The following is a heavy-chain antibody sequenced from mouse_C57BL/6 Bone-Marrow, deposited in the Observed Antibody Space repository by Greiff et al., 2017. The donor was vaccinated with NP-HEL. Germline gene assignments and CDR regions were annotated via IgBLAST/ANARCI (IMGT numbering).Heavy chain of an antibody. Sequence: VQLQQSGAELVKPGASVKMSCKASGYTFTSYWINWVKQRPGQGLEWIGAIYPGSGSTNYNEKFKSKATLTVATSSSTAYMQLRSLTSEDSAVYYCARGFYYYGRSVFDDWGKGTTLTVSS. D-gene: IGHD1-1*01. CDR2: IYPGSGST. J-gene: IGHJ2*01. CDR1: GYTFTSYW. CDR3: ARGFYYYGRSVFDD. V-gene: IGHV1-55*01.